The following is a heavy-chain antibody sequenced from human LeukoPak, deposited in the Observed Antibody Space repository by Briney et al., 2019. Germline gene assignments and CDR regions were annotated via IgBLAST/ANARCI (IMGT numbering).Heavy chain of an antibody. V-gene: IGHV4-38-2*02. CDR2: IYHSGST. Sequence: SETLSLTCTVSGYSISSGYYWGWIRQPPGKGLEWIGSIYHSGSTYYNPSLKSRVTISVDTSKNQFSLKLSSVTAADTAVYYCARVGGTAYGPYPYNWFDPWGQGTLVTVSS. D-gene: IGHD3-10*01. J-gene: IGHJ5*02. CDR1: GYSISSGYY. CDR3: ARVGGTAYGPYPYNWFDP.